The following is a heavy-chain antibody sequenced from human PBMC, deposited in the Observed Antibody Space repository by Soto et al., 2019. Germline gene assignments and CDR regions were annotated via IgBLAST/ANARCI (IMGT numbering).Heavy chain of an antibody. V-gene: IGHV4-31*03. CDR3: ARDRGIVATIGYYYGMDV. J-gene: IGHJ6*02. D-gene: IGHD5-12*01. CDR2: IYYSGST. Sequence: SETLSLTCTVSGGSISSGGYYWSWIRQHPGKGLEWIGYIYYSGSTYYNPSLKSRVTISVDTSKNQFSLKLSSVTAADTAVYYCARDRGIVATIGYYYGMDVWGQGTTVTVS. CDR1: GGSISSGGYY.